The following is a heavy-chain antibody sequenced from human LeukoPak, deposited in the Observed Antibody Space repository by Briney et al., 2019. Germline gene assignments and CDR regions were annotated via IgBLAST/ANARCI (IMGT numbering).Heavy chain of an antibody. J-gene: IGHJ4*02. D-gene: IGHD1-26*01. CDR1: GFTFSSYS. CDR2: ISSSSSYI. Sequence: GGSLRLSCAASGFTFSSYSMNWVRQAPGKGLEWVSSISSSSSYIYYADSVKGRFTISRDNSKNTLYLQMNSLRAEDTAVYYCAKDSATDPDYWGQGTLVTVSS. CDR3: AKDSATDPDY. V-gene: IGHV3-21*04.